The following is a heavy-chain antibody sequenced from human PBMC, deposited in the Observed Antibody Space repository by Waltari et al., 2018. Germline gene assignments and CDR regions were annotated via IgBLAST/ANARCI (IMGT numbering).Heavy chain of an antibody. J-gene: IGHJ4*02. Sequence: QVQLVQSGAEVKKPGSSVKVSCKASGGTFSRYTISWVRQAPGQGLEWMGRIIPILGIANYAQKFQGRVTITADKSTSTAYMELSSLRSEDTAVYYCARETQVTGLDYWGQGTLVTVSS. CDR3: ARETQVTGLDY. CDR1: GGTFSRYT. D-gene: IGHD2-21*02. CDR2: IIPILGIA. V-gene: IGHV1-69*08.